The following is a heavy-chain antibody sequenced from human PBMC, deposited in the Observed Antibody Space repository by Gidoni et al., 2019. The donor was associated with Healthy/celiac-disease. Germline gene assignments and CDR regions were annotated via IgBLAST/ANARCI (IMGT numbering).Heavy chain of an antibody. CDR1: GFTFSDYY. Sequence: QVQLVESGGGLVKPGGSLRLSCAASGFTFSDYYMSWIRQAPGKGLEWVSYISSSSSYTNYADSVKGRITISRDNAKNSLYLQMNSLRAEDTAVYYCARDPSVYCSSTSCYAGAFDIWGQGTMVTVSS. V-gene: IGHV3-11*05. CDR3: ARDPSVYCSSTSCYAGAFDI. J-gene: IGHJ3*02. D-gene: IGHD2-2*01. CDR2: ISSSSSYT.